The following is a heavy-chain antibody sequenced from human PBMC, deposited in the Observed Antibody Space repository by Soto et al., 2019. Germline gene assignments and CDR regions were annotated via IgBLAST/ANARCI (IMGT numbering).Heavy chain of an antibody. D-gene: IGHD3-3*01. J-gene: IGHJ4*02. CDR1: GYTFTGYG. V-gene: IGHV1-18*01. CDR2: ISAYNSNT. CDR3: ARVGFWSGYYKGGIDY. Sequence: QVQLVQSGAEVKKPGASVKVSCKASGYTFTGYGISWVRQPPGQGLEGRGWISAYNSNTNYKQKLQGRVTMTTDTSTSTAYMELRSLRSDDTAVYYCARVGFWSGYYKGGIDYWGQGTLVIVSS.